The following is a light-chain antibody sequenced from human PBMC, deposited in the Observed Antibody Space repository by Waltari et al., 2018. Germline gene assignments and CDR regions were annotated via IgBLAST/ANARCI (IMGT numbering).Light chain of an antibody. CDR1: SSYVGGYNY. V-gene: IGLV2-14*01. J-gene: IGLJ2*01. Sequence: QSALTQPASVSGSPGQSITISCTGTSSYVGGYNYVSWYQPHPGKAPKLMIYDASNRPSGVSNRFSGSKSGNTASLTISGLQAEDEADYYCSSYTSSSTVVFGGGTKLTVL. CDR3: SSYTSSSTVV. CDR2: DAS.